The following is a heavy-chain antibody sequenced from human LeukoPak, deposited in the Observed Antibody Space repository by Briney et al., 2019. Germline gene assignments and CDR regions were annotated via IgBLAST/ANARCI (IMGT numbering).Heavy chain of an antibody. CDR1: GGSISSGGYY. V-gene: IGHV4-31*03. J-gene: IGHJ4*02. D-gene: IGHD6-13*01. CDR3: ARGGSWYGSLVY. CDR2: IYYSGST. Sequence: SETLSLTCTVSGGSISSGGYYWNWIRQHPGKGLEWIGYIYYSGSTYYNPSLKSRVTISIDTSKNQLSLKLSSVTAADTAVYYCARGGSWYGSLVYWGQGALVTVSS.